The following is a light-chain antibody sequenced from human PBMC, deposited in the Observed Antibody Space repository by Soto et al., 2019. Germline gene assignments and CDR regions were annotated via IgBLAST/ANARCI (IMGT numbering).Light chain of an antibody. V-gene: IGKV3-11*01. CDR2: DAS. CDR1: QSVSSY. J-gene: IGKJ4*01. CDR3: QQRTNWPPSLT. Sequence: EIVLTQSPGTLSLSPGERATLSCRASQSVSSYLAWYQQKPGQAPRLLIYDASKRDTGIPARFSGSGSGTDFTLTISSLEPEDFAVYYCQQRTNWPPSLTFGGGTKVEIK.